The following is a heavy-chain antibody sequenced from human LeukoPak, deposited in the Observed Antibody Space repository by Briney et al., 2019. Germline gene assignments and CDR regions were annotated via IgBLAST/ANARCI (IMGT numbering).Heavy chain of an antibody. D-gene: IGHD1-26*01. CDR1: GGTFSSYT. CDR3: ARGGSGSYYVSDAFDI. CDR2: IIPILGIA. Sequence: SVKVSCKASGGTFSSYTISWVRQAPGQGLEWMGRIIPILGIANYAQKFQGRVTITADKSTSTAYMELSSLRSEDTAVYYCARGGSGSYYVSDAFDIWGQGTLVTVSS. V-gene: IGHV1-69*02. J-gene: IGHJ4*02.